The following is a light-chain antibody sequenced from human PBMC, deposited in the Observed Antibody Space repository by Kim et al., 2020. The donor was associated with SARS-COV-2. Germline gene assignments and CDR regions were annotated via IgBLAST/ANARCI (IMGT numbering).Light chain of an antibody. CDR2: GAF. CDR1: QSVNSN. CDR3: QQYNDWPLT. J-gene: IGKJ4*01. V-gene: IGKV3-15*01. Sequence: EIIMTQSPATLSVSPGERVTLSCRANQSVNSNLAWYQQRPGQAPRFLISGAFTRATGVPARFSGSGSGTEFTLTISSLQSEDFAVYYCQQYNDWPLTFGGGTKVDIK.